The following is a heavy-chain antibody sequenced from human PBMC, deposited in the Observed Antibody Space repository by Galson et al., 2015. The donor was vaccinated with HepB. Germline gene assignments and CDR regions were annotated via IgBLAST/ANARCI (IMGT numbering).Heavy chain of an antibody. J-gene: IGHJ5*01. V-gene: IGHV6-1*01. CDR2: TYYRSKWSN. D-gene: IGHD7-27*01. Sequence: CVISGDSVSSNTVGWNWIRQSPSRGLEWLGRTYYRSKWSNDYAESVQSRITINPDTSKNQISLQLNSVTPEDTAVYYCARSIHLGRGFDSWGQGTLVTVSS. CDR3: ARSIHLGRGFDS. CDR1: GDSVSSNTVG.